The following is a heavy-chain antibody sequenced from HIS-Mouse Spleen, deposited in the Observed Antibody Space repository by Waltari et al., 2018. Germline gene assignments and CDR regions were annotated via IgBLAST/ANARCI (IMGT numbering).Heavy chain of an antibody. CDR3: ARDRGQWLANDAFDI. D-gene: IGHD6-19*01. CDR2: ISSSSSYI. CDR1: GFTFSSYS. V-gene: IGHV3-21*01. Sequence: EVQLVESGGGLVKPGGSLRLSCAAAGFTFSSYSMNWVGRAPGKGLEWVSSISSSSSYIYYADSVKGRFTISRDNAKNSLYLQMNSLRAEDTAVYYCARDRGQWLANDAFDIWGQGTMVTVSS. J-gene: IGHJ3*02.